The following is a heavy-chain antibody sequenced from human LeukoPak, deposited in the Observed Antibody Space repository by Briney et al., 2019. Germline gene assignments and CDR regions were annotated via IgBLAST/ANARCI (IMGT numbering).Heavy chain of an antibody. Sequence: GGSLRLSCAASGFTFSSYAMHWVRQAPGKGLEWVAAITHNGGNKYYAASVKGRFTISRDNSKNTLYLRMNSLRAEDTAIYYCAKEPNILNLGTGSFFDYWGQGTLVTVSS. CDR3: AKEPNILNLGTGSFFDY. D-gene: IGHD1-26*01. V-gene: IGHV3-23*01. CDR1: GFTFSSYA. J-gene: IGHJ4*02. CDR2: ITHNGGNK.